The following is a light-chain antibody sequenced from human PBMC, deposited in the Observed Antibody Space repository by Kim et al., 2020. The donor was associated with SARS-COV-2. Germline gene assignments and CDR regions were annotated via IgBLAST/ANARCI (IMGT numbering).Light chain of an antibody. CDR2: AAS. V-gene: IGKV1-8*01. CDR3: QQYYSYPQT. Sequence: TGDRVTSTCRASQGDSSYLAWQQQRPGKAPKLLIYAASTLQSGVPSRFRGSGSGTDFTLTINYLQSEDFATYYCQQYYSYPQTFGQVTKVDIK. CDR1: QGDSSY. J-gene: IGKJ1*01.